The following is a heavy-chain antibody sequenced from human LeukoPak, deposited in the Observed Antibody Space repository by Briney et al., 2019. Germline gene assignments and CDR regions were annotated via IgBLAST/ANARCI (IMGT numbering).Heavy chain of an antibody. J-gene: IGHJ4*02. D-gene: IGHD5-12*01. CDR1: GDSLSSSSYY. CDR3: ARGGYEARSYYFDY. CDR2: TSGSA. V-gene: IGHV4-39*07. Sequence: SETLSLTCTVSGDSLSSSSYYWGWSRQPPGKGLEWIGSTSGSAYYNPSLKSRVTISVDTSRNQFSLQLSSVTAADTAVYYCARGGYEARSYYFDYWGQGILVTVSS.